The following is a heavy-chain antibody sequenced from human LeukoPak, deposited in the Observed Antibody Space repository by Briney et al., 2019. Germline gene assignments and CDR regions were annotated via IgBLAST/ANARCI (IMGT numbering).Heavy chain of an antibody. V-gene: IGHV1-3*01. Sequence: ASVKVSCKASGYTFTNHAMQWVRQAPGQRLEWMGWINAGNGNTKYSQHFQGRFIITRDTSAGTVYMVLSSLRSEDTAVYYCARGFWNRGTWGPYYFDYWGQGTLVTVSS. CDR1: GYTFTNHA. J-gene: IGHJ4*02. CDR2: INAGNGNT. D-gene: IGHD3-3*01. CDR3: ARGFWNRGTWGPYYFDY.